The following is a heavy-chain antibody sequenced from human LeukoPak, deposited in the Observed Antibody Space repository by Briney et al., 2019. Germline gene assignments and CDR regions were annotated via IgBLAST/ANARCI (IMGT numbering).Heavy chain of an antibody. CDR1: GFTFSSYG. CDR3: ASYYSNHGDY. Sequence: GGSLRLSCAASGFTFSSYGMHWVRQAPGKGLEWVAFIRYDGSNKYYADSVKGRFTISRDNSKNTLYLQMSSLRAEDTAVYYCASYYSNHGDYWGQGTLVTVSS. D-gene: IGHD4-11*01. CDR2: IRYDGSNK. V-gene: IGHV3-30*02. J-gene: IGHJ4*02.